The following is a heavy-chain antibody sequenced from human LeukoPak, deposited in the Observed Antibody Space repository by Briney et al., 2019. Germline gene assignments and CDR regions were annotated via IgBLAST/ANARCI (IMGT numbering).Heavy chain of an antibody. CDR2: LSGSGGTT. CDR3: AKSLDGDTKGY. D-gene: IGHD4-17*01. Sequence: GSLRLSCAASGFTFSTYAMSWVRQAPGKGLEWVSTLSGSGGTTYYAASVRGRFTISRDNSKNTLYLQMNSLRAEDTAVYYCAKSLDGDTKGYWCQGTQVTVSS. V-gene: IGHV3-23*01. CDR1: GFTFSTYA. J-gene: IGHJ4*02.